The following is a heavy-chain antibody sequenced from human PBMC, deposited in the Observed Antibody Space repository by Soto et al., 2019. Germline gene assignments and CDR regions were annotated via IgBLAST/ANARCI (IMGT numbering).Heavy chain of an antibody. D-gene: IGHD1-1*01. CDR2: INPNSGNT. CDR1: GYTFTGYY. V-gene: IGHV1-8*02. Sequence: GASVKVSCKASGYTFTGYYMHWVRQATGQGLEWMGWINPNSGNTSYAQKFQGRVTMTRNTSISTAYMELSSLRSEDTAVYYCARERTGTTSMDVWGQGTTVTVSS. J-gene: IGHJ6*02. CDR3: ARERTGTTSMDV.